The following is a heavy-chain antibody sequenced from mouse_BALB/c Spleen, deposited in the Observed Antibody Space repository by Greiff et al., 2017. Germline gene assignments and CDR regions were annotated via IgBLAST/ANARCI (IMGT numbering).Heavy chain of an antibody. CDR1: GFTFSSFG. CDR3: ARSPMDY. CDR2: ISSGSSTI. Sequence: EVQGVESGGGLVQPGGSRKLSCAASGFTFSSFGMHWVRQAPEKGLEWVAYISSGSSTIYYADTVKGRFTISRDNPKNTLFLQMTSLRSEDTAMYYCARSPMDYWGQGTSVTVSS. J-gene: IGHJ4*01. V-gene: IGHV5-17*02.